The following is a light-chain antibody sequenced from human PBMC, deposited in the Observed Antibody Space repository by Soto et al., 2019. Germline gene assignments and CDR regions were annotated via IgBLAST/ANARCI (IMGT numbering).Light chain of an antibody. J-gene: IGLJ3*02. CDR2: DVS. V-gene: IGLV2-14*03. CDR3: SSYTTSSTWV. Sequence: QSVLTQPASVSGSPGQSITISCTGTSSDVGGYSYVSWYQQHPGKAPKLMIYDVSNRPSGVSNRFSGSKSGNTASLTISGLQAEDEAVYYCSSYTTSSTWVFGGGTKVTVL. CDR1: SSDVGGYSY.